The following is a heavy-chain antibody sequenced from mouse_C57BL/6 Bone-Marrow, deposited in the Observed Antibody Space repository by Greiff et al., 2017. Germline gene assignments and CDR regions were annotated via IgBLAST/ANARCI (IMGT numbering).Heavy chain of an antibody. V-gene: IGHV5-4*01. CDR2: ISDGGSYT. CDR3: ARESPIYYDYDVWFAY. J-gene: IGHJ3*01. Sequence: EVQGVESGGGLVKPGGSLKLSCAASGFTFSSYAMSWVCQTPEKRLEWVATISDGGSYTYYPDNVKGRFTISRDNAKNNLYLQMSHLKSEDTAMYYCARESPIYYDYDVWFAYWGQGTLVTVSA. D-gene: IGHD2-4*01. CDR1: GFTFSSYA.